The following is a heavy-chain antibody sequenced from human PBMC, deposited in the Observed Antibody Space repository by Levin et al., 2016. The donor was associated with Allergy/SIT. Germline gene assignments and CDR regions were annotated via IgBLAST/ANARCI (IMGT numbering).Heavy chain of an antibody. D-gene: IGHD3-9*01. CDR3: ARDYLDWNAEGGFFDY. Sequence: LSLTCAASGFTFSSYGMHWVRQAPGKGLEWVAVIWYDGSNKYYADSVKGRFTISRDNSKNTLYLQMNSLRAEDTAVYYCARDYLDWNAEGGFFDYWGQGTLVTVSS. J-gene: IGHJ4*02. V-gene: IGHV3-33*01. CDR2: IWYDGSNK. CDR1: GFTFSSYG.